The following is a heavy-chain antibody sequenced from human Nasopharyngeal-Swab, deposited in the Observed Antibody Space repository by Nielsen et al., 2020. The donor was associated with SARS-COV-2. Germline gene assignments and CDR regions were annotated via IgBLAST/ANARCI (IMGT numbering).Heavy chain of an antibody. J-gene: IGHJ3*02. D-gene: IGHD3-9*01. Sequence: GESLKISCAASGFTFSSYAMHWVRQAPGKGLEWVSVISYDGSTKYYADSVKGRFTISRDNSKNTLYLQMNSLRAEDTAVYYCARSLAGLRYFGGLASDAFDIWGQGTMVTVSS. V-gene: IGHV3-30-3*01. CDR2: ISYDGSTK. CDR3: ARSLAGLRYFGGLASDAFDI. CDR1: GFTFSSYA.